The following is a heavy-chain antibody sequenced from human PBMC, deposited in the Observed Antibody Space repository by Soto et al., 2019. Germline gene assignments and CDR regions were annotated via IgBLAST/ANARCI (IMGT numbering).Heavy chain of an antibody. CDR3: ARVISSSSSLGLRYYYYGMDV. CDR2: INHSGST. D-gene: IGHD6-6*01. CDR1: GGSFSGYY. V-gene: IGHV4-34*01. Sequence: SETLSLTCAVYGGSFSGYYWSWIRQPPGKGLEWIGEINHSGSTNYNPSLKSRVTISVDTSKNQFSLKLSSVTAADTGVYYCARVISSSSSLGLRYYYYGMDVWGQGTTVTVSS. J-gene: IGHJ6*02.